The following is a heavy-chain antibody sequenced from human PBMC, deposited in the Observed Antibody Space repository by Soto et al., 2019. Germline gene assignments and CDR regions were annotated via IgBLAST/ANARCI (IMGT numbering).Heavy chain of an antibody. CDR3: ARGLRNYYDRSGLHY. V-gene: IGHV3-48*03. J-gene: IGHJ4*02. Sequence: GGSLRLSCVASQFTFSNYEMNWVRQAPGKGLEWGSYISYTGSTIYYADSVRGRFTISRDNSKNSLYLQMNSLRAEDTAVYYCARGLRNYYDRSGLHYWGQGTLVTVSS. CDR2: ISYTGSTI. CDR1: QFTFSNYE. D-gene: IGHD3-22*01.